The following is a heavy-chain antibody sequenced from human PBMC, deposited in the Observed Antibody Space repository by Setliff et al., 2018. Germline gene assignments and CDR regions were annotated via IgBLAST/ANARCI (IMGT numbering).Heavy chain of an antibody. CDR2: IYHSGST. CDR1: GGSISSSNW. D-gene: IGHD3-3*01. V-gene: IGHV4-4*02. Sequence: ASETLSLTCAVSGGSISSSNWWSWVRQPPGKGLEWIGEIYHSGSTNYNPSLKSRVTISVDKSKNQFSLQLSSVTAADTAVYYCARESLSLTGLGVTNWFDPWGRGALVTVSS. J-gene: IGHJ5*02. CDR3: ARESLSLTGLGVTNWFDP.